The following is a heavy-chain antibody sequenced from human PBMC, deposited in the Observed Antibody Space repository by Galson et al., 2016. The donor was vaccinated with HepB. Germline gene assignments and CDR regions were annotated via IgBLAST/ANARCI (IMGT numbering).Heavy chain of an antibody. D-gene: IGHD6-13*01. J-gene: IGHJ3*02. V-gene: IGHV3-23*01. CDR2: IRGSGGST. CDR1: GFTFSSYA. Sequence: SLRLSCAASGFTFSSYAMNWVRQAPGKGLEWVSSIRGSGGSTDYADSVKGRFTISRDNSKNTLYLQMNSLRAEDTAIYYCAKDLSSWLAFDIWGQGTMVTVSS. CDR3: AKDLSSWLAFDI.